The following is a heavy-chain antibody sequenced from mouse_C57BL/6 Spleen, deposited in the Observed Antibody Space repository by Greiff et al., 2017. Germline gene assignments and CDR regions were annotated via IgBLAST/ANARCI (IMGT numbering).Heavy chain of an antibody. Sequence: EVKVVESEGGLVQPGSSMKLSCTASGFTFSDYYMAWVRQVPEKGLEWVANINYDGSSTYYLDSLKSRFIISRDNATNILYLQMSSLKSEDTATYYCARNFDVWGTGTTVTVSS. CDR3: ARNFDV. V-gene: IGHV5-16*01. J-gene: IGHJ1*03. CDR2: INYDGSST. CDR1: GFTFSDYY.